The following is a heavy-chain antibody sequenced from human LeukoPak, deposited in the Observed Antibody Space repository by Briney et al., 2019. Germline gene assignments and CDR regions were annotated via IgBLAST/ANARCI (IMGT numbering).Heavy chain of an antibody. CDR2: IKSKTDGGTT. Sequence: GGSLRLSCAASGFTFSNTWMSWVRQAPGKGLEWVGHIKSKTDGGTTDYAAPVKGRFTISRDDSKNTLYLQMNSLKTEDTAVYYCTTQQLVLVYWGRGTLVTVSS. J-gene: IGHJ4*02. V-gene: IGHV3-15*01. D-gene: IGHD6-6*01. CDR1: GFTFSNTW. CDR3: TTQQLVLVY.